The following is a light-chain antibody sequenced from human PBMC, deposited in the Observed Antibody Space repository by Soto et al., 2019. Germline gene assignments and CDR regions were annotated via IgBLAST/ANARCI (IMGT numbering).Light chain of an antibody. CDR3: SSYTTIKTVV. CDR2: NVY. CDR1: SSDVGAYNF. J-gene: IGLJ2*01. Sequence: QSALTQPASVSGSPGQSITISCTGTSSDVGAYNFVSWHQQHPGKAPKLMIYNVYDRPSGISDRFSGFKSANTAYLTISGVQPEDEADYHCSSYTTIKTVVFGGGTKLTVL. V-gene: IGLV2-14*03.